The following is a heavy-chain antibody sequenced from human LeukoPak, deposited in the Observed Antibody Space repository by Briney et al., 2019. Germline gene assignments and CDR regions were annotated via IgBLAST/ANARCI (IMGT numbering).Heavy chain of an antibody. D-gene: IGHD3-16*01. J-gene: IGHJ4*02. CDR1: GFTFSSYS. Sequence: GGSLRLSCAASGFTFSSYSMNWVRQAPGKGLEWVSYISSSSSTIYYADSVKGRFTISRDNAENSLYLQMNSLRAEDTAVYYCARDPDGGGFDYWGQGTLVTVSS. V-gene: IGHV3-48*01. CDR3: ARDPDGGGFDY. CDR2: ISSSSSTI.